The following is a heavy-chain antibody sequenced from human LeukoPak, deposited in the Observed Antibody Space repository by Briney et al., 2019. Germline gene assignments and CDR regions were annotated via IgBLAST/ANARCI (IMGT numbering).Heavy chain of an antibody. Sequence: GGSLRLSCAASGFTVSGNYMTWVRQVSGKGLEWVSVIYSGGSTYYTDSVQGRFSISRDNSQNTLYLQMNSLRAEDTAVYYFAAPLTVIPYWGQGTLVTVSS. CDR3: AAPLTVIPY. J-gene: IGHJ4*02. V-gene: IGHV3-66*01. D-gene: IGHD4-17*01. CDR2: IYSGGST. CDR1: GFTVSGNY.